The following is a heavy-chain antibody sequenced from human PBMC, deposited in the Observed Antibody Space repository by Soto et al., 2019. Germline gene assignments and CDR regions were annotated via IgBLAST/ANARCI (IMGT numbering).Heavy chain of an antibody. Sequence: GGSLRLSCAASGFTVSSNYMSWVRQAPGKGLEWASVIYSGGSTYYADSVKGRFTISRDNSKNTLYLQMNSLRAEDTAVYYCARDRYYYDSSGYQGYYYGMDVWGQGTTVTVSS. D-gene: IGHD3-22*01. CDR2: IYSGGST. CDR3: ARDRYYYDSSGYQGYYYGMDV. V-gene: IGHV3-53*01. J-gene: IGHJ6*02. CDR1: GFTVSSNY.